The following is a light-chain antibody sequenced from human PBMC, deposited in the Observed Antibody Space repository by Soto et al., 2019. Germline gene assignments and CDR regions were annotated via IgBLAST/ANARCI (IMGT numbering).Light chain of an antibody. Sequence: QSSLTQPPSAPGSLGQSVTISCTGTSSDVGGYNYVSWYQQHPGKAPKLMIYAVSKRSSEVPDRFSGSKSGNTASLTVSGLQAEDEADYYCSSYAGINNLVFGTGTKATVL. V-gene: IGLV2-8*01. CDR1: SSDVGGYNY. J-gene: IGLJ1*01. CDR2: AVS. CDR3: SSYAGINNLV.